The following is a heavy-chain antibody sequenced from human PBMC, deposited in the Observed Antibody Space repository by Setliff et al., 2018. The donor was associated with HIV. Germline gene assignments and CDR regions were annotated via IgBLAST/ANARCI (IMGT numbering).Heavy chain of an antibody. Sequence: SETLSLTCAVSGYSISSGYYWGWIRQPPGKGLEWIGRIYHSGSTYYNPCLKSRVTISVDTSKNQSSLKLSSVTAADTAVYYCARERQWLERDYFDYWGQGTLVTVSS. CDR2: IYHSGST. V-gene: IGHV4-38-2*02. CDR3: ARERQWLERDYFDY. J-gene: IGHJ4*02. CDR1: GYSISSGYY. D-gene: IGHD6-19*01.